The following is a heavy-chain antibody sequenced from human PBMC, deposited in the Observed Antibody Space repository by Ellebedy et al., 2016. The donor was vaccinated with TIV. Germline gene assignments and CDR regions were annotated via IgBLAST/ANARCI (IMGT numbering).Heavy chain of an antibody. Sequence: GESLKISCAASGFTFSSYGMHWVRQAPGKGLEWVAFIRYDGSNKYYADSVKGRFTISRDNSKNTLYLQMNSLRAEDKAVYYCAKDRLRFLDYWGQGTLVTVSS. CDR2: IRYDGSNK. J-gene: IGHJ4*02. CDR3: AKDRLRFLDY. V-gene: IGHV3-30*02. CDR1: GFTFSSYG. D-gene: IGHD4-17*01.